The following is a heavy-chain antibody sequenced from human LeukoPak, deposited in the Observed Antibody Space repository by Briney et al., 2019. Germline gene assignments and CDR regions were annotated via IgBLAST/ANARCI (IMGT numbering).Heavy chain of an antibody. CDR2: ISGGGDGT. J-gene: IGHJ4*02. Sequence: PGGSLRLSRAASGFDLWRYAMSWVRQVPGKGLEWVADISGGGDGTHYADSVQGRFTISRDNSKNSVLLQMGSLRAHDTAVYYCVRVNYGGNSGYHFDYWGQGTLVTVSS. CDR1: GFDLWRYA. CDR3: VRVNYGGNSGYHFDY. D-gene: IGHD4-23*01. V-gene: IGHV3-23*01.